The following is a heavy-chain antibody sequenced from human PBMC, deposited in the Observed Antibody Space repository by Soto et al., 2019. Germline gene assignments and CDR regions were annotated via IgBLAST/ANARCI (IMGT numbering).Heavy chain of an antibody. Sequence: EVQLVESGGGLVQPGGSPRLSCAASGFTVSSNYMSWVRQAPGKGLEWVSVIYSGGSTYYADSVKGRFTISRDNSKNTLYLQMNSLRAEDTAVYYCARDRDGSGSYYHYYYYMDVWGKGTTVTVSS. CDR3: ARDRDGSGSYYHYYYYMDV. D-gene: IGHD3-10*01. V-gene: IGHV3-66*01. CDR2: IYSGGST. CDR1: GFTVSSNY. J-gene: IGHJ6*03.